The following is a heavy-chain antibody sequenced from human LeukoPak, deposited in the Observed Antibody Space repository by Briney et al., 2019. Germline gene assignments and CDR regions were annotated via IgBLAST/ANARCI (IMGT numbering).Heavy chain of an antibody. V-gene: IGHV4-4*07. D-gene: IGHD2-8*02. CDR2: IYTSGST. J-gene: IGHJ6*03. CDR3: ARGYSTGSKSFSLYYYMDV. Sequence: SETLSPTCTVSGGSISGYFWTWIRQAAGKGLEWIGRIYTSGSTKYNPSLKSRVTISLDMSKNQFSLKLTSVTAADTAVYYCARGYSTGSKSFSLYYYMDVWGKGTTVTV. CDR1: GGSISGYF.